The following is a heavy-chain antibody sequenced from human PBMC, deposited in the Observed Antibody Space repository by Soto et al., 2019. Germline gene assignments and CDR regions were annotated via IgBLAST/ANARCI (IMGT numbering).Heavy chain of an antibody. V-gene: IGHV3-33*01. CDR2: IWYDGSNK. J-gene: IGHJ4*02. Sequence: PGGSLRLSCAASGFTFSSYGMHWVRQAPGKGLEWVAVIWYDGSNKYYADSVKGRFTISRDNSKNTLYLQMNSLRAEDTAVYYCARDIDTATDTTYFDYWGQGTLVTVSS. CDR3: ARDIDTATDTTYFDY. D-gene: IGHD5-18*01. CDR1: GFTFSSYG.